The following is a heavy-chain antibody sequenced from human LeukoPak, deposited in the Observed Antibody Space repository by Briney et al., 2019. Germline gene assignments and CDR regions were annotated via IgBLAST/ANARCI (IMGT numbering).Heavy chain of an antibody. CDR1: GFTFSSCG. CDR3: ARDRPYYYDSSGYEDFDY. J-gene: IGHJ4*02. CDR2: IWYDGSNK. Sequence: PGGSLRLSCAASGFTFSSCGMHWVRQAPGKGLEWVAVIWYDGSNKYYADSVKGRFTISRDNSKNTLYLQMNSLRAEDTAVYYCARDRPYYYDSSGYEDFDYWGQGTLVTVSS. V-gene: IGHV3-33*01. D-gene: IGHD3-22*01.